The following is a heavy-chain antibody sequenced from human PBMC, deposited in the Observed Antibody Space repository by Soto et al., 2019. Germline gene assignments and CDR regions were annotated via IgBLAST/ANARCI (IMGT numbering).Heavy chain of an antibody. J-gene: IGHJ3*02. Sequence: QVQLVQSGAEVKKPGSSVKVSCKASGGTFSSYTISWVRQAPGQGLEWMGRIIPILGIANYAQKFQGRVMITADKSTSTAYMELSRLRSEDTAVYYCARRVGYCTNGVCFADDAFDIWGQGTMVTVSS. CDR2: IIPILGIA. CDR3: ARRVGYCTNGVCFADDAFDI. CDR1: GGTFSSYT. V-gene: IGHV1-69*02. D-gene: IGHD2-8*01.